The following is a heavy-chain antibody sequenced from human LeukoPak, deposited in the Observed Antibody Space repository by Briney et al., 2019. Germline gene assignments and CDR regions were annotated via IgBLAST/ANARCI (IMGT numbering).Heavy chain of an antibody. CDR3: ARQNYGSAPLRY. V-gene: IGHV4-34*01. Sequence: SETLSLTCAVYGGSFSGYYWSWIRQPPGKGLEWIGEINHSGSTIYNPSLMSRVTISVDTSKNQFSLKLSSVTAADTAVYFCARQNYGSAPLRYWGQGTLVTVSS. J-gene: IGHJ4*02. CDR2: INHSGST. D-gene: IGHD3-10*01. CDR1: GGSFSGYY.